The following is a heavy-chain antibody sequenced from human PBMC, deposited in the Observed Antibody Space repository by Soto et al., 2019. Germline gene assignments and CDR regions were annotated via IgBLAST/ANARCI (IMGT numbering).Heavy chain of an antibody. CDR1: GYTFTSYA. Sequence: QVPLVQSGAEVKKPGASVKVSCKASGYTFTSYAMHWVRQAPGQRLEWMGWINAGNGNTKYSQKFQGRVTITRDTSASTAYMELSSLRSEDTTVYYCARFTVTTAAFDYWGQGTLVTVSS. CDR2: INAGNGNT. J-gene: IGHJ4*02. CDR3: ARFTVTTAAFDY. V-gene: IGHV1-3*01. D-gene: IGHD4-17*01.